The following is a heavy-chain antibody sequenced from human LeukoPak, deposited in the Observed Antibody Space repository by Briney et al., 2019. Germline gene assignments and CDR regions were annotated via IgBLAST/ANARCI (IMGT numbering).Heavy chain of an antibody. Sequence: PSETLSLTCTVSGGSISSSTYYWGWIRQAPGKGLEWVANIKQDGSEKYYVDSVKGRFTISRDNAKKSLYLQMNSLRAEDTAVYYCARGNYGFDYWGQGTLVTVSS. D-gene: IGHD3-10*01. CDR1: GGSISSSTYY. CDR2: IKQDGSEK. V-gene: IGHV3-7*01. J-gene: IGHJ4*02. CDR3: ARGNYGFDY.